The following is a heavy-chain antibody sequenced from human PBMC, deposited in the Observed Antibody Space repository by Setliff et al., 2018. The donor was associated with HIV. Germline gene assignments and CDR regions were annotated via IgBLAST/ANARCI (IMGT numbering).Heavy chain of an antibody. Sequence: SVKVSCKASGDSFSIYAISWVRQAPGQGFEWMGQIVPNFGTPSYAQKFQGRVSITADDTTSTAYMELSSLRSDDTAVYYCARGLRGDGYNYPLYYFDYWGQGTLVTVSS. CDR3: ARGLRGDGYNYPLYYFDY. CDR1: GDSFSIYA. D-gene: IGHD5-12*01. CDR2: IVPNFGTP. J-gene: IGHJ4*02. V-gene: IGHV1-69*13.